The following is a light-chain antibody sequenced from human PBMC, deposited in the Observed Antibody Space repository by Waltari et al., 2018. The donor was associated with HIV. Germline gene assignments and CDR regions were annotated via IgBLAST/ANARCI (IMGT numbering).Light chain of an antibody. CDR3: SSYTSSRTWV. CDR1: RSDVGGYNY. V-gene: IGLV2-14*01. Sequence: QSALTQPASVSGSPGQSITISCTGTRSDVGGYNYVSWYQHHPGKAPKLVIYEVSNLPSGVSNRSSGFKSANTASLTISGLQAEDEGDYYCSSYTSSRTWVFGGGTKLTVL. CDR2: EVS. J-gene: IGLJ3*02.